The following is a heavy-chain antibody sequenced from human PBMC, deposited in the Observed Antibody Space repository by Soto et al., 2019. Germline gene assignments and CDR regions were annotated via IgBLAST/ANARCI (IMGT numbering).Heavy chain of an antibody. Sequence: GGSLRLSCAASGFTFSSYGMHWVRQAPGKGLEWVAVISYDGSNKYYADSVKGRFTISRDNSKNTLYLQMNSLRAEDTAVYYCAKGTYYDFWSGSSRDYYYMDVWGKGTTVTVSS. CDR1: GFTFSSYG. CDR3: AKGTYYDFWSGSSRDYYYMDV. D-gene: IGHD3-3*01. J-gene: IGHJ6*03. V-gene: IGHV3-30*18. CDR2: ISYDGSNK.